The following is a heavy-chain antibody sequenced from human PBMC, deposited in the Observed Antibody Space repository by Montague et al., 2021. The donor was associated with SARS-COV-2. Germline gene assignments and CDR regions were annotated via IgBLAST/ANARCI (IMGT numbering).Heavy chain of an antibody. J-gene: IGHJ4*02. CDR1: GGSISSSSYY. CDR3: ARHPGDTIFRVVRYPGGFDY. V-gene: IGHV4-39*01. CDR2: IYYSGST. Sequence: SETLSLTCTVSGGSISSSSYYWGWIRQPPGKGLEWIGSIYYSGSTYYXXXLKSRVTISVDTSKNQFPLKLSSVTAADTAVYYCARHPGDTIFRVVRYPGGFDYWGQGTLVTVSS. D-gene: IGHD3-3*01.